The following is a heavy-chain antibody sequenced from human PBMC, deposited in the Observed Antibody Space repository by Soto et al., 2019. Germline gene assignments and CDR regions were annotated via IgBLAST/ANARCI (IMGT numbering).Heavy chain of an antibody. Sequence: VSLRLSCAAXGFTVSSNYMSWVRQAPGKGLEWVSVIYAGGSTYYADSVKGRFTISRDNSKNTLYLQMNSLRAEDTAVYYCARDPAVAAAYFDYWGQGTLVTVS. CDR2: IYAGGST. D-gene: IGHD6-19*01. J-gene: IGHJ4*02. CDR3: ARDPAVAAAYFDY. CDR1: GFTVSSNY. V-gene: IGHV3-53*01.